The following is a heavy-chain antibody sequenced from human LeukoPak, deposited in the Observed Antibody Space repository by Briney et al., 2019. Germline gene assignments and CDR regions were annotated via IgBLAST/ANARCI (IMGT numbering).Heavy chain of an antibody. CDR2: ISNSGSNI. J-gene: IGHJ5*02. V-gene: IGHV3-11*01. D-gene: IGHD2-2*01. Sequence: PGGSLRLSCAASGFTFSDYYMSWIRQAPGKGLEWVSYISNSGSNIYCADSVTGRFTMSRDNGKNSLYLEMNSLRAEDTAVYYCARVLGYCSSTSCSGGWFDPWGQGTLVTVSS. CDR3: ARVLGYCSSTSCSGGWFDP. CDR1: GFTFSDYY.